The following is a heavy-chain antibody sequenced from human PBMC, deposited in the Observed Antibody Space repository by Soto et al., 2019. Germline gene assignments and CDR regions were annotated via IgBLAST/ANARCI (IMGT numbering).Heavy chain of an antibody. V-gene: IGHV3-48*02. D-gene: IGHD3-22*01. CDR2: ISSSSSTI. CDR3: ARESYYYDSSGYGD. Sequence: EVQLVESGGGLVQPGGSLRLSCAASGFTFSSYSMNWVRQAPGKGLEWVSYISSSSSTIYYADSVKGRFTISRDNAKNSLYLQMNSLRDEVTAVYYCARESYYYDSSGYGDWGQGTLVTVSS. CDR1: GFTFSSYS. J-gene: IGHJ4*02.